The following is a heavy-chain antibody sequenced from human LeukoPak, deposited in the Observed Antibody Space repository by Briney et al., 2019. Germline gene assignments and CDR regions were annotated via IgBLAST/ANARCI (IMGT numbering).Heavy chain of an antibody. CDR2: INPSGGTT. CDR1: GYTFTNYY. CDR3: ARVEARLRFLEWLLGS. D-gene: IGHD3-3*01. J-gene: IGHJ4*02. V-gene: IGHV1-46*01. Sequence: GASVKVSCKASGYTFTNYYMHWVRQAPGQGLEWMGIINPSGGTTTYAQKFQGRLTMTRDTSTSTVYMELSSLRSEDTAVYYCARVEARLRFLEWLLGSWGQGDLVTVSS.